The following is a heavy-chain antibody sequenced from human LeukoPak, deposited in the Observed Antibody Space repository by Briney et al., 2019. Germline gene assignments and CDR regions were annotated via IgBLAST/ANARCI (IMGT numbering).Heavy chain of an antibody. Sequence: PSETLSLTCTVSGGSISSSSYYWGWIRQPPGKGLEWIGSIYYSGSTYYNPSLKSRATISVDTSKNQFSLKLSSVTAADTAVYYCARVPLGYCSSTSCYAFDYWGQGTLVTVSS. D-gene: IGHD2-2*01. V-gene: IGHV4-39*07. CDR1: GGSISSSSYY. CDR3: ARVPLGYCSSTSCYAFDY. J-gene: IGHJ4*02. CDR2: IYYSGST.